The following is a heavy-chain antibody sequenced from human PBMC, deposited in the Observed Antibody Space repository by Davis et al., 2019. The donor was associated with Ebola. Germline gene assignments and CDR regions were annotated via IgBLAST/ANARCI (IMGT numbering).Heavy chain of an antibody. CDR2: ISSSSSTI. V-gene: IGHV3-48*01. CDR3: ARVFNGYYYGMDV. D-gene: IGHD3-10*02. CDR1: GFTFSSYS. J-gene: IGHJ6*02. Sequence: GGSLRLSCAASGFTFSSYSMNWVRQAPGKGLEWVSYISSSSSTIYYADSVKGRFTISRENAKNSLYLQMNSLRAGDTAVYYCARVFNGYYYGMDVWGQGTTVTVSS.